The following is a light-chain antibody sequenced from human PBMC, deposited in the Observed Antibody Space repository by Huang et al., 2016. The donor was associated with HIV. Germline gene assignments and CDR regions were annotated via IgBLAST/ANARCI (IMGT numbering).Light chain of an antibody. Sequence: EIVMTQSPATLSVSPGERVTLSCRANRSVSTNLAWYQQRPCQAPRLLIYGSSTRAPGIPARVSGSGSGTDFSLTISSLQSEDFALYYCHQYNNWLLSFGGGTRVDI. J-gene: IGKJ4*01. V-gene: IGKV3-15*01. CDR1: RSVSTN. CDR3: HQYNNWLLS. CDR2: GSS.